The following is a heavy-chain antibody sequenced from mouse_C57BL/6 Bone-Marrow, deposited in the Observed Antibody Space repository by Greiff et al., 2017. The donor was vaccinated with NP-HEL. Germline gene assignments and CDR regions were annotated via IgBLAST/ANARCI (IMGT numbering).Heavy chain of an antibody. CDR2: ISSGGSYT. CDR3: ARPTGSWYFDV. D-gene: IGHD1-1*01. V-gene: IGHV5-6*01. J-gene: IGHJ1*03. Sequence: EVQLVESGGDLVKPGGSLKLSCAASGFTFSSYGMSWVRQTPDKRLEWVATISSGGSYTYYPDSVKGRFTISRDNAKNTLYLQMSSLKSEDTAMYYCARPTGSWYFDVWGTGTAVTVSA. CDR1: GFTFSSYG.